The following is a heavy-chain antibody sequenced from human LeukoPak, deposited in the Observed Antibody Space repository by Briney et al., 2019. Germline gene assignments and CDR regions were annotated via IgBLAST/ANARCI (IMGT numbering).Heavy chain of an antibody. CDR1: GFTVSSNY. Sequence: GGSLRLSCAASGFTVSSNYMSWVRQAPGKGLEWVSVIYSGGSTYYADSVKGRFTISRDNSKNTLYLQMNSLRAEDTAVYYCARDPLAASAPGYFDYWGQGTLVTVS. D-gene: IGHD6-13*01. CDR2: IYSGGST. J-gene: IGHJ4*02. V-gene: IGHV3-53*01. CDR3: ARDPLAASAPGYFDY.